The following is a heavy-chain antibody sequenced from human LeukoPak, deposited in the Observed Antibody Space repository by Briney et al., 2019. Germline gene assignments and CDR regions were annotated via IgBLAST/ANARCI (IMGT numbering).Heavy chain of an antibody. CDR3: AKDKVAAAGMGYFDY. D-gene: IGHD6-13*01. CDR1: GFTFDDYA. J-gene: IGHJ4*02. CDR2: ISWNSGSI. V-gene: IGHV3-9*01. Sequence: SLRLSCAASGFTFDDYAMHWVRQAPGKGLEWVSGISWNSGSIGYADSVKGRFTISRDNAKNSLYLQMNSLRAEDTALYYCAKDKVAAAGMGYFDYWGQGTLVTVS.